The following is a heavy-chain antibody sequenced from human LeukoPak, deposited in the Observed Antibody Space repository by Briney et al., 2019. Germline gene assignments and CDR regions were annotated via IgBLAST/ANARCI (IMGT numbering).Heavy chain of an antibody. V-gene: IGHV3-53*05. CDR3: AKDRLRAVAGGEFLDY. J-gene: IGHJ4*02. D-gene: IGHD6-19*01. CDR2: IYSGGST. CDR1: GFTVSSNY. Sequence: PGGSLSLSCAASGFTVSSNYMSWVRQAPGKGLEWVSVIYSGGSTYYADSVKGRFTISRDNSKNTLYLQMNSLRAEDTAVYYCAKDRLRAVAGGEFLDYWGQGTLVTVSS.